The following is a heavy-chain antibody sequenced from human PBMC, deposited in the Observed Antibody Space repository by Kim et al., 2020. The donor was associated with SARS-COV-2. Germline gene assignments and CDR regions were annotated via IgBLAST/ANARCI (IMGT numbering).Heavy chain of an antibody. V-gene: IGHV3-7*04. CDR3: ARGRQVDF. D-gene: IGHD2-2*01. J-gene: IGHJ4*02. CDR2: IKYDGSEK. CDR1: GFPFNIFW. Sequence: GGSLRLSCAASGFPFNIFWMSWVRLAPGKGLECVANIKYDGSEKYYVDSVKGRFTISRDNTKNSLYLQMSSLRAEDSAVYYCARGRQVDFWGQGALVTVS.